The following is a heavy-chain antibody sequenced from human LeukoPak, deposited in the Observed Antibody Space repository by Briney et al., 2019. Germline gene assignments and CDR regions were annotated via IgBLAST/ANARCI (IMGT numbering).Heavy chain of an antibody. Sequence: ASVKVSCKASGYTFTGYYMHWVRQAPGQGLEWMGRINPNSGGTNYAQKCQGRVTMTRDTSISTAYMELSRLRSDDTAVYYCARGGTYYYDSSGYPSGFDYWGQGTLVTVSS. J-gene: IGHJ4*02. CDR2: INPNSGGT. D-gene: IGHD3-22*01. CDR1: GYTFTGYY. V-gene: IGHV1-2*06. CDR3: ARGGTYYYDSSGYPSGFDY.